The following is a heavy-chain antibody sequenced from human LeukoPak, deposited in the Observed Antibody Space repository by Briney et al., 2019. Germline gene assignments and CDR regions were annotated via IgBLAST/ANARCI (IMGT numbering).Heavy chain of an antibody. CDR2: IYTSGST. J-gene: IGHJ4*02. D-gene: IGHD2-15*01. Sequence: SEILSLTCTVSGGSISSGSYYWSWIRQPAGKGLQWIGRIYTSGSTNYNPSLKSRVTMSVDTSKNQFSLKLSSVTAADTAVYYCARGNPIVVPLGFDYWGQGTLVTVSS. V-gene: IGHV4-61*02. CDR1: GGSISSGSYY. CDR3: ARGNPIVVPLGFDY.